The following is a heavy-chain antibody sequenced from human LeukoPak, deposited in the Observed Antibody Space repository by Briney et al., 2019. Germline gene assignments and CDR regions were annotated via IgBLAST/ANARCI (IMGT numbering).Heavy chain of an antibody. CDR1: GFTFSSYD. Sequence: GGSLRLSCAASGFTFSSYDMHWVRQATGKGLGWVSAIGTAGDTYYPGSVKGRFTISRENAKNSLYLQMNSLRAGDTAVYYCARGGYYDGRGAFDIWGQGTMVTVSS. D-gene: IGHD3-22*01. CDR3: ARGGYYDGRGAFDI. J-gene: IGHJ3*02. CDR2: IGTAGDT. V-gene: IGHV3-13*01.